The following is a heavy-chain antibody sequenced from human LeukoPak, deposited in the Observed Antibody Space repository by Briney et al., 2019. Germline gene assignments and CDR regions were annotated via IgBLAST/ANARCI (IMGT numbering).Heavy chain of an antibody. D-gene: IGHD6-19*01. V-gene: IGHV3-7*01. CDR2: IKQDGTAK. CDR1: RFTFSSYW. CDR3: ARASAVAGTRDY. Sequence: GGSLSLSCAASRFTFSSYWMTWVRQAPGKGLEWVANIKQDGTAKYYVDSVKGRFTISRDNAKNSLYLQINSLRAEDTAVYYCARASAVAGTRDYWGQGTLVTVSS. J-gene: IGHJ4*02.